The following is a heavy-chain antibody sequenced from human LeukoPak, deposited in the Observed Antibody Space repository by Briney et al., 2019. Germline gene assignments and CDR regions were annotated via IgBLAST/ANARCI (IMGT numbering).Heavy chain of an antibody. J-gene: IGHJ6*02. Sequence: GESLKISCKGSGYSFTSYWIGWVRQMPGKGLEWVGIIYPGDSDTRYSPSFQGQVTISADKSISTAYLQWSSLKASDTAMYYCASPYGSGSYLYGMDVWGQGTTVTVSS. V-gene: IGHV5-51*01. CDR2: IYPGDSDT. D-gene: IGHD3-10*01. CDR1: GYSFTSYW. CDR3: ASPYGSGSYLYGMDV.